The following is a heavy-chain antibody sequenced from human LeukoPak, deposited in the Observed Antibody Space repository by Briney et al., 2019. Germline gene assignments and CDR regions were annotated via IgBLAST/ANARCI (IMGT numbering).Heavy chain of an antibody. Sequence: GASVKVSCKASGYTFTSYAMHWVRQAPGQRLERMGWINAGNGNTKYSQKFQGRVTITRDTSASTAYMELSSLRSEDTAVYYCARDLPYSSGWLGYWGQGTLVTVSS. J-gene: IGHJ4*02. D-gene: IGHD6-19*01. CDR2: INAGNGNT. CDR3: ARDLPYSSGWLGY. CDR1: GYTFTSYA. V-gene: IGHV1-3*01.